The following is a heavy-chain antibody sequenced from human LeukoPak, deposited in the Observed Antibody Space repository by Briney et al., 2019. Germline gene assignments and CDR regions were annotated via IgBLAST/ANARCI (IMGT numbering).Heavy chain of an antibody. D-gene: IGHD6-13*01. J-gene: IGHJ6*04. CDR2: INHSGST. CDR1: GGSFSGNY. Sequence: SETLSLTCAVYGGSFSGNYWSWIRQPPGKGLEWIGEINHSGSTNYNPSLKSRVTISVDTSKNQFSLKLSSMTAADTAVYYCARAGIAAAGTLHGMDVWGKGTTVTVSS. V-gene: IGHV4-34*01. CDR3: ARAGIAAAGTLHGMDV.